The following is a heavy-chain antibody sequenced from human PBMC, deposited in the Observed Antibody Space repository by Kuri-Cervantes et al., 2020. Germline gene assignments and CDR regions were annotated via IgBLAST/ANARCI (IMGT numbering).Heavy chain of an antibody. CDR2: MYYSGST. D-gene: IGHD6-13*01. Sequence: SETLSPTCTVSGGSISSSSYYWGWIRQPPGKGLEWIGSMYYSGSTYYNPSLKSRVTISVDTSKNQFSLKLSSVTAADTAVYYCARGRGSSWYYFQHWGQGTLVTVSS. J-gene: IGHJ1*01. V-gene: IGHV4-39*07. CDR3: ARGRGSSWYYFQH. CDR1: GGSISSSSYY.